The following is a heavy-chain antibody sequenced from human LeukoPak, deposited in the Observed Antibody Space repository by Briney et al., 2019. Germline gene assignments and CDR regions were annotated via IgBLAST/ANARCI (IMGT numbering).Heavy chain of an antibody. V-gene: IGHV3-66*01. CDR3: ARASSSSLFDY. J-gene: IGHJ4*02. Sequence: GGSLRLSCAASGFTVNNNYMNWVRQAPGKGLEWVSLIYSGGTTSYADSVKGRFTISRDNSKNTLYLQMNSLRAEDTAVYYCARASSSSLFDYWGQGTLVTVSS. D-gene: IGHD6-6*01. CDR1: GFTVNNNY. CDR2: IYSGGTT.